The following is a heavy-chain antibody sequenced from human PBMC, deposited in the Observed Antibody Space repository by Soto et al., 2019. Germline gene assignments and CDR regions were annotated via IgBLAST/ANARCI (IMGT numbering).Heavy chain of an antibody. V-gene: IGHV4-59*01. J-gene: IGHJ1*01. CDR1: NAAIVSYY. CDR2: IDYSGST. D-gene: IGHD3-22*01. Sequence: SATLSLNCTICNAAIVSYYWCWIRQTARQGFEWCGYIDYSGSTNYNPSRKSRVTISVDTSKNQFSLKLSSVTAADTAVYYCARLGHVYYYDSSGYREYFQHWGQRTLVTVS. CDR3: ARLGHVYYYDSSGYREYFQH.